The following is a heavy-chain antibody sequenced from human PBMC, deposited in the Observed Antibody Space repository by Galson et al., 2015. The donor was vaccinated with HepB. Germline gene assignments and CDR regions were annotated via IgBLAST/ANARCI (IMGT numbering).Heavy chain of an antibody. D-gene: IGHD3-9*01. CDR3: ARARLVIRSGRWWFDP. CDR2: INPNSGGT. V-gene: IGHV1-2*02. CDR1: GYTFTGYY. Sequence: SVKVSCKASGYTFTGYYMHWVRQAPGQGLEWMGWINPNSGGTNYAQKFQGRATMTRDTSISTAYMELSRLRSDDTAVYYCARARLVIRSGRWWFDPWGQGTLVTVSS. J-gene: IGHJ5*02.